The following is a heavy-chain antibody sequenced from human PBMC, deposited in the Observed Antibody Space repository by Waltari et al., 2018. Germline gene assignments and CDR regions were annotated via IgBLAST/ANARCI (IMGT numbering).Heavy chain of an antibody. J-gene: IGHJ5*02. CDR1: GFPFSSYW. CDR3: ARDRSIAGRPGWFDP. V-gene: IGHV3-7*01. CDR2: IKQDGSEK. Sequence: VQLVESGGGLVQPGGSLRLSCAASGFPFSSYWMTWVRQPPGKGLEWVAYIKQDGSEKSYVDSVKGRVTISRDNAKNSLYLQMNSLRAEDTALYYCARDRSIAGRPGWFDPWGQGTLVTVSS. D-gene: IGHD6-6*01.